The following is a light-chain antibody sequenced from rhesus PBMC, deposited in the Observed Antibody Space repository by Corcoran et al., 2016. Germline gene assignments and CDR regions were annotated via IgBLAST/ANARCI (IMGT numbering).Light chain of an antibody. Sequence: DIQMTQSPSSLSASVGDRVTITCRASQGISNWLAWYQQKPGKAPKLLIYRASNLETGVPSRFSGSGSVTDFTLTISSLQPEDIATYYCQQHDNSPRTFGQGTKVEIK. CDR1: QGISNW. J-gene: IGKJ1*01. CDR3: QQHDNSPRT. CDR2: RAS. V-gene: IGKV1-69*01.